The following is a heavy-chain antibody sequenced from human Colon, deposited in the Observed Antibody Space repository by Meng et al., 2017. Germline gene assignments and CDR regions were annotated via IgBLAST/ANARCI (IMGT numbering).Heavy chain of an antibody. J-gene: IGHJ5*02. V-gene: IGHV4-4*07. CDR2: IYSSGRT. D-gene: IGHD2-15*01. CDR1: GGSRSGYY. Sequence: QVQVQEAGPGLVKASDALSLTCTVSGGSRSGYYWNWIRQPAGKGLEWIGHIYSSGRTNYNPSLKSRVTISVDSSKNQFSLNLTSVTAADTAVYFCARVQRFCTGGICSNWFDPWGQGTLVTVSS. CDR3: ARVQRFCTGGICSNWFDP.